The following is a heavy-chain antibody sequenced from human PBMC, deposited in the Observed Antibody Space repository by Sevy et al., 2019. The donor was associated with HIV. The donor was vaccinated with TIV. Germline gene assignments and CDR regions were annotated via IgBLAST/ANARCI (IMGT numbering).Heavy chain of an antibody. Sequence: SETLSLTCTVSGGSITSLYWNWIRQLPGKGLEWIANIYYNGHINYNPSLKSRVTLSLDTSKNQFSLRLSSVTAADTAMYYCAGENAWGRCYSWGQGTLVTVSS. D-gene: IGHD1-26*01. J-gene: IGHJ4*02. V-gene: IGHV4-59*08. CDR2: IYYNGHI. CDR3: AGENAWGRCYS. CDR1: GGSITSLY.